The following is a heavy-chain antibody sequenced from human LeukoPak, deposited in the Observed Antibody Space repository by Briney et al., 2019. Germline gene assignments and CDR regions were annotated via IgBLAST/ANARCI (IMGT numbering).Heavy chain of an antibody. CDR1: GYSISSGYY. CDR3: ARNYYDILTGYLPFDY. Sequence: SETLSLTCAVSGYSISSGYYWGWIRQPPGKGLEWIGSIYHSGSTYHNPSLKSRVTISVDTSKNQFSLKLSSVTAADTAVYYCARNYYDILTGYLPFDYWGQGTLVTVSS. J-gene: IGHJ4*02. D-gene: IGHD3-9*01. CDR2: IYHSGST. V-gene: IGHV4-38-2*01.